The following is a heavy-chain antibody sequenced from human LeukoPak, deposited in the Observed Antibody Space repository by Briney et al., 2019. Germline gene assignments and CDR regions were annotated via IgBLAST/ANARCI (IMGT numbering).Heavy chain of an antibody. CDR2: INHSGST. D-gene: IGHD5-18*01. Sequence: PSETLSLTCAVYGGTFSGYYGSWIRQAPGKGLEWIGEINHSGSTNYNPSLKSRVTISVDTSKNQFSLKLSSVTAADTAVYYCASVDTAMVVDYWGQGTLVTVSS. CDR3: ASVDTAMVVDY. V-gene: IGHV4-34*01. J-gene: IGHJ4*02. CDR1: GGTFSGYY.